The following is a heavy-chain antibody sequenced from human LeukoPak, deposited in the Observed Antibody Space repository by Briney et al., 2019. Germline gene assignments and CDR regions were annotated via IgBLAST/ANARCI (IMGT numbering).Heavy chain of an antibody. CDR3: AKDGGAFDI. V-gene: IGHV3-33*06. J-gene: IGHJ3*02. CDR1: GFTFSSYG. CDR2: IWYDGSNK. D-gene: IGHD3-16*01. Sequence: GGSLRLSCAASGFTFSSYGMHWVRQAPGKGLEWVAVIWYDGSNKYYADSVKGRFTTSRDNSKNTLYLQMNSLRAEDTAVYYCAKDGGAFDIWGQGTMVTVSS.